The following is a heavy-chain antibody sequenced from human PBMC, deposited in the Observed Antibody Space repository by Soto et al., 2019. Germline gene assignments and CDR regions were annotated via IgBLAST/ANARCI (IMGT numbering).Heavy chain of an antibody. V-gene: IGHV1-18*01. J-gene: IGHJ4*02. CDR3: ARGRVYGDFYFDY. CDR2: ISPYNGNT. D-gene: IGHD4-17*01. Sequence: QVQLVQSGVEVKKPGASVKVSCKASGYTFTNFGINWVRQAPGLGLEWVGWISPYNGNTQTVEKLQGRVTMTTDTSTSTAYMELRSLRSDDTAVYYCARGRVYGDFYFDYWGQGTLVTVSS. CDR1: GYTFTNFG.